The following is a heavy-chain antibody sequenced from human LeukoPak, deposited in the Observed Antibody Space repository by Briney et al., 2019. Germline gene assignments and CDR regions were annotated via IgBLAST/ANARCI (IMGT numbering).Heavy chain of an antibody. V-gene: IGHV4-34*01. Sequence: SETLSLTCAVYGGSFSGYYWSWIRQPPGKGLEWIREINHSGSTNYNPSLKSRVTISVDTSKNQFSLKLSSVTAADTAVYYCARSGIVGATPQNYWGQGTLVTVSS. J-gene: IGHJ4*02. CDR2: INHSGST. CDR3: ARSGIVGATPQNY. D-gene: IGHD1-26*01. CDR1: GGSFSGYY.